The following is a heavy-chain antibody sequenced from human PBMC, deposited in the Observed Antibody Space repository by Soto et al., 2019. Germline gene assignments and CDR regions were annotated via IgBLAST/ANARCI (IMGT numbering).Heavy chain of an antibody. CDR2: ISAYNGNT. J-gene: IGHJ6*02. CDR1: GYTFTSYG. Sequence: QVQLVQSGAEVKKPGASVKVSCKASGYTFTSYGISWVRQAPGQGLEWMGWISAYNGNTNYAQKLQGRVTMTTDTXTXKXXMELRSLRPDDTAVYYCARDGGHSSSWVYYYGMDVWGQGTTVTVSS. CDR3: ARDGGHSSSWVYYYGMDV. V-gene: IGHV1-18*01. D-gene: IGHD6-13*01.